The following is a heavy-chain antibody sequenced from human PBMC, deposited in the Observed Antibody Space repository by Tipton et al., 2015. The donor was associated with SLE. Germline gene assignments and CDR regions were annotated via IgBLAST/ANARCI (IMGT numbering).Heavy chain of an antibody. J-gene: IGHJ4*02. CDR2: IYPDDSDT. CDR1: GYSFTNYW. Sequence: QLVQSGAEVKKPGESLKISCKGSGYSFTNYWIAWVRQMPGKGLEWMGVIYPDDSDTRYSPSFQGRVTISADKSISTAYLQWTTLTASDTAIYYCARSSSEISFYYFDSWGQGTLVTVSS. V-gene: IGHV5-51*03. CDR3: ARSSSEISFYYFDS. D-gene: IGHD3-3*02.